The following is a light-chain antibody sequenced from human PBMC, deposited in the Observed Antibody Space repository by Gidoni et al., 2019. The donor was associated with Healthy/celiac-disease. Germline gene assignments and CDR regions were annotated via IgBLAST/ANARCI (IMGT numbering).Light chain of an antibody. J-gene: IGKJ1*01. V-gene: IGKV1-NL1*01. Sequence: DIQMTQSPSSLSASVGDRVTITCRASQGISNSLAWYQQKPGKAPKLLLYAASRLESGVPSRVRGSGSGTDYTLTISSLQPEDFATYYCQQYYSTSSFGQGTKVEIK. CDR3: QQYYSTSS. CDR2: AAS. CDR1: QGISNS.